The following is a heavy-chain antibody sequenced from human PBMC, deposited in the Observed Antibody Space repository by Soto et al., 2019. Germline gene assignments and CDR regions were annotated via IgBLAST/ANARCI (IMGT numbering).Heavy chain of an antibody. Sequence: PSQTLSLTCAISGDSVSSYSAAWNWIRQSPSRGLEWLGRTYYRSKWYNDYAVSVKSRITINPDRSKNQFSLKLSSVTAADTAVYYCARVSSSWGLVNYFGYWGQGTLVTVSS. CDR3: ARVSSSWGLVNYFGY. J-gene: IGHJ4*02. CDR2: TYYRSKWYN. CDR1: GDSVSSYSAA. D-gene: IGHD6-13*01. V-gene: IGHV6-1*01.